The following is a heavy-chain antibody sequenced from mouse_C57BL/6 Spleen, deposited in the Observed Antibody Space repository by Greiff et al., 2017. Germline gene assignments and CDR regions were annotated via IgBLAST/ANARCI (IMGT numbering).Heavy chain of an antibody. V-gene: IGHV6-3*01. Sequence: EVKLVESGGGLVQPGGSMKLSCVASGFTFSNYWMNWVRQSPEKGLEWVAQIRLKSDNYATHYAESVKGRFTISRDDSKSSVYLKMNILWTEDTGIYYCTERITTHYYYAMDYWGQGTSVTVSS. D-gene: IGHD2-4*01. CDR2: IRLKSDNYAT. CDR1: GFTFSNYW. J-gene: IGHJ4*01. CDR3: TERITTHYYYAMDY.